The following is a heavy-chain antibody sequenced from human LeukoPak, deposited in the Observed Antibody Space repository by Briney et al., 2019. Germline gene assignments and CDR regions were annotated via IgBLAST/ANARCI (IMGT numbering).Heavy chain of an antibody. J-gene: IGHJ4*02. D-gene: IGHD3-3*01. V-gene: IGHV3-23*01. CDR3: ANDFWSAPQDY. CDR2: ISGSGGST. Sequence: GGSLRLSCAASGFTFSSYAMSWVRQAPGKGLEWVSAISGSGGSTYYADSVKDRFSISRDDSKNTVYLQMNSLRAEDTALYYCANDFWSAPQDYWGQGTLVTVSS. CDR1: GFTFSSYA.